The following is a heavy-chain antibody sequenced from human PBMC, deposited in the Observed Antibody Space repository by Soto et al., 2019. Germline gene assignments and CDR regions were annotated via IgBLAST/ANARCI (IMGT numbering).Heavy chain of an antibody. V-gene: IGHV3-66*01. CDR1: GFTVSSNY. Sequence: QPGGSLRLSCAASGFTVSSNYMSWVRQAPGKGLEWVSVIYSGGSTYYADSVKGRFTISRDNSKNTLYLQMNSLRAEDTAVYYCARRTGSGSSGVYAMDVWGQGTMVTVSS. CDR2: IYSGGST. J-gene: IGHJ6*02. CDR3: ARRTGSGSSGVYAMDV. D-gene: IGHD3-22*01.